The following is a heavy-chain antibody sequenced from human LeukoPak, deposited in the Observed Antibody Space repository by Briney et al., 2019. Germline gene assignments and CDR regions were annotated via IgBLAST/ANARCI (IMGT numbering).Heavy chain of an antibody. CDR2: INPGDCGT. V-gene: IGHV5-51*01. D-gene: IGHD5-18*01. CDR3: ARPLTCAMGFDH. CDR1: GYSFTSYW. Sequence: GESLKISCWGSGYSFTSYWIGWVRQMPGKGLVEMGVINPGDCGTRYSPSFQGQVIISADKSISTAYLQWSSLKAADTAMYYCARPLTCAMGFDHWGQGTLVTVSS. J-gene: IGHJ4*02.